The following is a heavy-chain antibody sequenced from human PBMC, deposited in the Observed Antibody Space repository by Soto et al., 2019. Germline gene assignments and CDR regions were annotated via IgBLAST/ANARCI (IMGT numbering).Heavy chain of an antibody. J-gene: IGHJ6*02. Sequence: QVQLVQSGAEVKKPGSSVKVSSKASGTTFRRYGITWVRRAPGQGVEWMGRINPIIEIARYAQQFQDRVTITVDKTTTTAHMELTSLRSEDTAVYYCPRDRRSNYDYYGIDVWGQGTTVTVSS. V-gene: IGHV1-69*04. CDR1: GTTFRRYG. CDR2: INPIIEIA. CDR3: PRDRRSNYDYYGIDV.